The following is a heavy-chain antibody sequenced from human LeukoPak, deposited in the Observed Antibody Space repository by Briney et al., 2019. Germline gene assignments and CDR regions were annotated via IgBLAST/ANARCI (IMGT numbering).Heavy chain of an antibody. CDR2: ISYDGSNK. V-gene: IGHV3-30*03. D-gene: IGHD2-2*01. Sequence: GGSLRLSCAASGFTFSSYGMHWVRQAPGKGLEWVAVISYDGSNKYYPDSVKGRFNISRDNSKNSLYLQMNSLRAEDTAVYYCASPSNAPGIDVWGQGTTVTASS. J-gene: IGHJ6*02. CDR1: GFTFSSYG. CDR3: ASPSNAPGIDV.